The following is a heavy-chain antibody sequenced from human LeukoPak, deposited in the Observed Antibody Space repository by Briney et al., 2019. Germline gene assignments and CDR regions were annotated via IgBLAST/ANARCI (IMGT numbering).Heavy chain of an antibody. D-gene: IGHD1-26*01. J-gene: IGHJ4*02. V-gene: IGHV3-74*01. CDR3: HLGATSFDY. CDR2: INSDGSSI. Sequence: GGSLRLSCAASGFTFSSHWMHWVRQAPGKGLVWVSRINSDGSSISYADSVKGRFTISRDNAKNTLYLQMNSLRAEDTAVYYCHLGATSFDYWGQGTLVTVSS. CDR1: GFTFSSHW.